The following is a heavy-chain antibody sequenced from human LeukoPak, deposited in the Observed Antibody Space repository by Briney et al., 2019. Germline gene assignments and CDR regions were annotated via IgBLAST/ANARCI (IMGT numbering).Heavy chain of an antibody. Sequence: PSETLSLTCTVSGGSISSYYWSWIRQPPGKGLEWVGCIYYSGSTNYNPSLKSRVTISVDTSKNQFSLKLSSVTAADTAVYYCARHRVDYYDSSGYFSALFDYWGQGTLVTVSS. CDR1: GGSISSYY. CDR3: ARHRVDYYDSSGYFSALFDY. D-gene: IGHD3-22*01. V-gene: IGHV4-59*01. J-gene: IGHJ4*02. CDR2: IYYSGST.